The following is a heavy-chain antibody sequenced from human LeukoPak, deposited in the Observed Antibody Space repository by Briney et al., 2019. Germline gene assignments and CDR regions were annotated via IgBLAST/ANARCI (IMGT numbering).Heavy chain of an antibody. D-gene: IGHD6-6*01. CDR1: GFTYSSYG. Sequence: GGSLRLSCAASGFTYSSYGMHWVRQAPAKGLEWVAFIRYDGSNKYYADSVKGRFTISRDNSKNTLYLQMNSLRAEDTAVYYCAKDLLDSSSPQGVDYWGQGTLVTVSS. CDR3: AKDLLDSSSPQGVDY. CDR2: IRYDGSNK. V-gene: IGHV3-30*02. J-gene: IGHJ4*02.